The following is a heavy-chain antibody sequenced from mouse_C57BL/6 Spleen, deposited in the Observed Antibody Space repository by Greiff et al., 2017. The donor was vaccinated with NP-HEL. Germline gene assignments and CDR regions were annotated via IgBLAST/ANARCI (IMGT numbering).Heavy chain of an antibody. V-gene: IGHV1-31*01. CDR2: IYPYNGVS. Sequence: VQLKESGPELVKPGASVKISCKASGYSFTGYYMHWVKQSHGNILDWIGYIYPYNGVSSYNQKFKGKATLTVDKSSSTAYMELRSLTSEDSAVYYCARIYYDYDGAWFAYWGQGTLVTVSA. J-gene: IGHJ3*01. D-gene: IGHD2-4*01. CDR3: ARIYYDYDGAWFAY. CDR1: GYSFTGYY.